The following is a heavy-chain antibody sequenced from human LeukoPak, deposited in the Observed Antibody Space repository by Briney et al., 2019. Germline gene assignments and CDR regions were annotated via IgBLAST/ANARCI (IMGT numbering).Heavy chain of an antibody. J-gene: IGHJ5*02. D-gene: IGHD2-15*01. V-gene: IGHV1-2*06. CDR2: INPNSGST. Sequence: GASVKVSCKASGYTFTGYYMYWVRQAPGQGLEWMGRINPNSGSTDYAQNFQGRVTMTRDTSISTAYMELSRLRSDDTAVYYCARGYCSGGTCYLVENWFDPWGQGTLVTVSS. CDR3: ARGYCSGGTCYLVENWFDP. CDR1: GYTFTGYY.